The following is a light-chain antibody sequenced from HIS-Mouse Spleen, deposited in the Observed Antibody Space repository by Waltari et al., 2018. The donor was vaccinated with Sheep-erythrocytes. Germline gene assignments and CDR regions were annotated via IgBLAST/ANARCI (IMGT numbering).Light chain of an antibody. CDR1: QDISNY. CDR3: QQYDNLLT. V-gene: IGKV1-33*01. Sequence: DIQMTQSPFSLSASVGDRVTITCKPSQDISNYLNWYQQKPGKAPKLLIYDASNLETGVPSMFSGSGSGTDFTFTISSLEPEDISTYYCQQYDNLLTFGGGTKVEIK. CDR2: DAS. J-gene: IGKJ4*01.